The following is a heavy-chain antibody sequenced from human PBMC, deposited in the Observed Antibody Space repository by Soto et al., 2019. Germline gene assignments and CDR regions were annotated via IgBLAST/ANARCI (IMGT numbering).Heavy chain of an antibody. CDR1: GFTFSSYA. CDR2: ISYDGSNK. CDR3: ARDLGRIAARRAFDY. V-gene: IGHV3-30-3*01. J-gene: IGHJ4*02. D-gene: IGHD6-6*01. Sequence: GGSLRLSCAASGFTFSSYAMHWVRQAPGKGLEWVAVISYDGSNKYYADSVKGRFTISRDNSKNTLYLQMNSLRAEDTAVYYCARDLGRIAARRAFDYWGQGTLVTVSS.